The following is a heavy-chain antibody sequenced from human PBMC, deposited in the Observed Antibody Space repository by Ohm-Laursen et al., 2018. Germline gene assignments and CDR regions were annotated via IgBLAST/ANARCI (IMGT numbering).Heavy chain of an antibody. CDR1: GFSFNDYW. CDR3: ARDSRRMS. J-gene: IGHJ5*02. Sequence: SLRLSCTASGFSFNDYWMHWVRQAPGKGLVWVSLINNLGTTTVYADSVKARFTISRDKDKNTLYLQMNSLRAEDTAVYYCARDSRRMSWGQGTLVTVSS. CDR2: INNLGTTT. V-gene: IGHV3-74*01. D-gene: IGHD2/OR15-2a*01.